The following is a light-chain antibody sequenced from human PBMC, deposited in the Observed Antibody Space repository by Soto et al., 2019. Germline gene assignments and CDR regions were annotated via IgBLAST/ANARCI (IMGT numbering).Light chain of an antibody. V-gene: IGKV3-20*01. CDR3: QQYGSSPTT. Sequence: IVLTQSQGTLSLCPWERATRSCMASQSVSSSYLAWYQQKPGQAPRLLIYGASSRATGIPDRFSGSGSGTDFTLTISRLEPEDFAVYYCQQYGSSPTTFGQGTMV. CDR2: GAS. CDR1: QSVSSSY. J-gene: IGKJ1*01.